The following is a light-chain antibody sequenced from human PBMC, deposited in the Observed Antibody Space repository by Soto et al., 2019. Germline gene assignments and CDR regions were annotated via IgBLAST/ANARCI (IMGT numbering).Light chain of an antibody. CDR2: EVS. CDR3: SSFAGSNNYV. J-gene: IGLJ1*01. CDR1: SSDVGGYNY. Sequence: QSALTQPPSASGSPGQSVTISCTGTSSDVGGYNYVSWYQQHPGKAPKVMIYEVSKRPSGVPDRFSGSKSGNTASLTVSGLQAEEEADYYCSSFAGSNNYVFGTGTKLTVL. V-gene: IGLV2-8*01.